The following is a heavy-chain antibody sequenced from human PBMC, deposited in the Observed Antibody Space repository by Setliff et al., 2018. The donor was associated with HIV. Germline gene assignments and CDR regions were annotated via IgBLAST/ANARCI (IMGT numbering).Heavy chain of an antibody. CDR1: GYTFSNYG. CDR2: ISPYNGNT. CDR3: ARKPTGSPSDY. D-gene: IGHD2-2*01. V-gene: IGHV1-18*01. J-gene: IGHJ4*02. Sequence: SVKVFCKASGYTFSNYGISWVRQAPGQGLEWMGWISPYNGNTNYVQKLQGRVTITTDTSTSTAYMELRSLRSDDTALYYCARKPTGSPSDYWGQGTLVTVSS.